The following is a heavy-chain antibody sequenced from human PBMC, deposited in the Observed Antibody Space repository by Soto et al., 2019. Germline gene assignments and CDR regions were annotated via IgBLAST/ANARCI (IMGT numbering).Heavy chain of an antibody. CDR3: ARLGTDILTGYPPYFDY. J-gene: IGHJ4*02. CDR1: GGTFSSYA. V-gene: IGHV1-69*13. CDR2: IIPIFGTA. D-gene: IGHD3-9*01. Sequence: ASVKVSCKASGGTFSSYAISWVRQAPGQGLEWMGGIIPIFGTANYAQKFQGRVTITADESTSTAYMELSSLRSEDTAVYYCARLGTDILTGYPPYFDYWGQGTLVTVSS.